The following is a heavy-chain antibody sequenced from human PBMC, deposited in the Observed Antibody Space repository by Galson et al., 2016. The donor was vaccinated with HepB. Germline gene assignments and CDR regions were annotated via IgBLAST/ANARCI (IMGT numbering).Heavy chain of an antibody. CDR2: ISKTGDTT. J-gene: IGHJ2*01. D-gene: IGHD1-7*01. V-gene: IGHV3-30-3*01. Sequence: SLRLSCAASGFTFSDWDFHWVRQAPGKGLDWVAVISKTGDTTFYGDSVKGRFTISRDNSKNTVDLQMNSLRDEDTAVYYCAKEATATTGAKTKRVWYFDLWGRGTLVTVSS. CDR3: AKEATATTGAKTKRVWYFDL. CDR1: GFTFSDWD.